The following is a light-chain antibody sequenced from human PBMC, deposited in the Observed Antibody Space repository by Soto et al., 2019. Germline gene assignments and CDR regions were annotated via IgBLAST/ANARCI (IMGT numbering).Light chain of an antibody. CDR2: DVT. J-gene: IGLJ1*01. Sequence: QSALTQPASVSGSPGQSITISCTGTSSDVGGYTYVSWYQQHPLKAPKLLIYDVTNRPSGVSDRFSGSKSGNTASLTISGLQAEDEADDYCSSDTSSSTPYVFGTGTKLTVL. CDR3: SSDTSSSTPYV. CDR1: SSDVGGYTY. V-gene: IGLV2-14*01.